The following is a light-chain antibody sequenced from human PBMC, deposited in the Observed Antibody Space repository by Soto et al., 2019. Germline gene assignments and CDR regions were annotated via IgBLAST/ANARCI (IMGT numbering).Light chain of an antibody. Sequence: EIVMTQSPATLSVSPGERATLSCRASQSVSSNLAWYQQKPGQAPRLLIYGASTRATGIPARFSGSGSGTEFTLTISSRQSEDFAVYYCQHYNNWPPWTFGQGTKVEIK. CDR2: GAS. J-gene: IGKJ1*01. CDR1: QSVSSN. V-gene: IGKV3-15*01. CDR3: QHYNNWPPWT.